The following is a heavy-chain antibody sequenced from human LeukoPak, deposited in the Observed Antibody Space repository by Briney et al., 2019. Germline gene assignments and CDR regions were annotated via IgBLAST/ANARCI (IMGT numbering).Heavy chain of an antibody. V-gene: IGHV3-7*05. D-gene: IGHD5-18*01. CDR2: IKRDGSEK. CDR3: APMAADTAMVGMDV. J-gene: IGHJ6*02. Sequence: GGSPRLSCAASGFTFSNYWMSWVRQAPGKGLEWVANIKRDGSEKYYVDSVKGRFTISRDNAKNSLYLQMNSLRAADTAVYYCAPMAADTAMVGMDVWGQGTEVTVSS. CDR1: GFTFSNYW.